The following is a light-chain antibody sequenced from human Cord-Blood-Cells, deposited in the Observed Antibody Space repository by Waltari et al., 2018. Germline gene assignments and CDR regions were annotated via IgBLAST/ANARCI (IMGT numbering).Light chain of an antibody. J-gene: IGKJ4*01. Sequence: DIQMTQPPSTLSASAGDRVTITCRASQSISSWLAWYQQKPGKAPKLLIYDASSLESGVPSRFSGSGSGTEFTLTISSLQPDDFATYYCQQYNSYSLTFGGGTKVEIK. CDR1: QSISSW. CDR3: QQYNSYSLT. V-gene: IGKV1-5*01. CDR2: DAS.